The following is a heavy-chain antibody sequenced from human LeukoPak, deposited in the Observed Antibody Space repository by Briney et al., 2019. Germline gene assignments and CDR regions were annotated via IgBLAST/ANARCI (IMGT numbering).Heavy chain of an antibody. CDR3: ARETSSIAAAKGFRYYYYMDV. D-gene: IGHD6-6*01. CDR1: GFTFSSYS. J-gene: IGHJ6*03. Sequence: GGSLRLSCAASGFTFSSYSMNWVRQAPGKGLEWVSSISSSSSYIYYADSVKGRFTISRDNAKNSLYLQMNSLRAEDTAVYYCARETSSIAAAKGFRYYYYMDVWGKGTTVTVSS. CDR2: ISSSSSYI. V-gene: IGHV3-21*01.